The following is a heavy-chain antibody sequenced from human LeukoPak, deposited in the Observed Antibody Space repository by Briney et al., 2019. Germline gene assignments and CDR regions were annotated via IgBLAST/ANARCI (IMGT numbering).Heavy chain of an antibody. CDR3: ARADGWGFPHY. Sequence: SETLSLTRTVSGGSISSHYWSWIRQPPGKGLEWIGYIYYSGSTNYNPSLKSRVTISVDTSKNQFSLKLSSVTAADTAVYYCARADGWGFPHYWGQGTLVTVSS. J-gene: IGHJ4*02. CDR1: GGSISSHY. CDR2: IYYSGST. V-gene: IGHV4-59*11. D-gene: IGHD7-27*01.